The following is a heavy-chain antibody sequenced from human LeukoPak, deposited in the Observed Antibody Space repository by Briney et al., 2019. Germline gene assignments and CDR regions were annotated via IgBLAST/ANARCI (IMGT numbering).Heavy chain of an antibody. V-gene: IGHV3-33*01. CDR1: GFIFSTYG. Sequence: GGSLRHSCAAPGFIFSTYGMHWVRQAPGKGLEWVAVIWDDGSNKNYADSVKGRVTISRDNSQNTLHLQMNSLRAEDTAIYYCARDGGRYSFDYWGQGTLVTVSS. J-gene: IGHJ4*02. D-gene: IGHD3-16*01. CDR3: ARDGGRYSFDY. CDR2: IWDDGSNK.